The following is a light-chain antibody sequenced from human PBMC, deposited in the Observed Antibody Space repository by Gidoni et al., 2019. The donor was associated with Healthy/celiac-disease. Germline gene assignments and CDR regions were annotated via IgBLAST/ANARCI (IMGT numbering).Light chain of an antibody. CDR3: QPYYSSPWT. J-gene: IGKJ1*01. Sequence: DIVMTQATDSMAVSLGERATTNGKSSQSVSYSSNNENYLAWYQQKPGQPPKLLIYWASTRESGVPARFSGSGSGTDFSLTISSLPAEDVAVYYCQPYYSSPWTFGQGTKVEIK. CDR2: WAS. CDR1: QSVSYSSNNENY. V-gene: IGKV4-1*01.